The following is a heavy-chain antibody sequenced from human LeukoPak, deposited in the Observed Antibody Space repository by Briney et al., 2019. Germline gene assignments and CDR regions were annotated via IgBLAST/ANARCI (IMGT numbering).Heavy chain of an antibody. CDR3: AGEYCSGGTCRQGFDY. V-gene: IGHV1-2*02. CDR2: INPNSGDT. D-gene: IGHD2-15*01. J-gene: IGHJ4*02. CDR1: GYTFTGYY. Sequence: GASVKASCKASGYTFTGYYMHWVRQAPGQGLEYMGWINPNSGDTNHAQNFQGRVTLTRDTSISTAYMELSSLRSDDSALYYCAGEYCSGGTCRQGFDYWGQGTLVTVSS.